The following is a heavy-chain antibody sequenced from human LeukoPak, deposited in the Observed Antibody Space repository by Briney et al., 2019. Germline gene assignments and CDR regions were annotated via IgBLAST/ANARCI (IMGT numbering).Heavy chain of an antibody. CDR1: GFTFSSYW. V-gene: IGHV3-7*01. Sequence: GGSLRLSCAASGFTFSSYWMNWVRQAPGKGLEWVANIKQDGSEKYYVDSVKGRFTISRDNAKNSLYLQMNSLRAEDTAVYYCAKDSISSYYGSGSSMDVWGKGTTVTISS. J-gene: IGHJ6*03. CDR2: IKQDGSEK. CDR3: AKDSISSYYGSGSSMDV. D-gene: IGHD3-10*01.